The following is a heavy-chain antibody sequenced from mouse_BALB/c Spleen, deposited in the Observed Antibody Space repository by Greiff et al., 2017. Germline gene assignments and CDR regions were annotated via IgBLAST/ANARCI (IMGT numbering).Heavy chain of an antibody. CDR3: ARLDTTVVSFDY. CDR2: INPSNGRT. J-gene: IGHJ2*01. D-gene: IGHD1-1*01. CDR1: GYTFTSYW. V-gene: IGHV1S81*02. Sequence: VQLQQSGAELVKPGASVKLSCKASGYTFTSYWMHWVKQRPGQGLEWIGEINPSNGRTNYNEKFKSKATLTVDKSSSTAYMQLSSLTSEDSAVYYCARLDTTVVSFDYWGQGTTLTVSS.